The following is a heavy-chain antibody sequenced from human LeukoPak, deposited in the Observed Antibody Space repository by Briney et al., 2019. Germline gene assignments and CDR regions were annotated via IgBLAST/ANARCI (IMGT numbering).Heavy chain of an antibody. CDR3: ARVPSSSWYFDY. CDR2: ISSSGSTI. Sequence: GGSLRLSCATSGFTFSDYYMSWIRQAPGKGLEWVSYISSSGSTIYYADSVKGRFTISRDNAKNSLYLQMNSLRAEDTAVYYCARVPSSSWYFDYWGQGTLVTVSS. J-gene: IGHJ4*02. V-gene: IGHV3-11*01. CDR1: GFTFSDYY. D-gene: IGHD6-13*01.